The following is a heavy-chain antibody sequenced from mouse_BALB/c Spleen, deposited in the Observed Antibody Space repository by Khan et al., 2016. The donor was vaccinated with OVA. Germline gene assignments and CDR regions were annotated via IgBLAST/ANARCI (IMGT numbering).Heavy chain of an antibody. V-gene: IGHV3-2*02. CDR3: ARTARIKY. J-gene: IGHJ2*01. CDR1: GYSITSGYG. D-gene: IGHD1-2*01. Sequence: EVQLQESGPGLVKPSQSLSLTCTVTGYSITSGYGWNWIRQFPGNKLEWMGYISYSGSTNYNPSLKSRITITRDTSKNQFFLQLNSVTTEETATYYCARTARIKYWGQGTTLTVSS. CDR2: ISYSGST.